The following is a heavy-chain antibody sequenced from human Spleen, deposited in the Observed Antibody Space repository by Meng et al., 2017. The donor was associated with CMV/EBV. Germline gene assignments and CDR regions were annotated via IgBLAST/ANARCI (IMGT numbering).Heavy chain of an antibody. Sequence: ASVKVSCKASGGTFSTYAISWVRQAPGQGFEWMGWISAYNGNTNHAQKFQGRVTMTTDTDTSTAYMELRSLRSDDTAVYYCARAYGITGQGEFDYWGQGTLVTVSS. CDR3: ARAYGITGQGEFDY. CDR1: GGTFSTYA. D-gene: IGHD1-20*01. V-gene: IGHV1-18*01. CDR2: ISAYNGNT. J-gene: IGHJ4*02.